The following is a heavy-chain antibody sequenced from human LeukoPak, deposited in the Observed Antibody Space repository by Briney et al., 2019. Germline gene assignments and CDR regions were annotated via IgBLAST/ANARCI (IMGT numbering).Heavy chain of an antibody. CDR1: GGSFGGYY. CDR2: INHSGST. Sequence: PSETLSLTCAVYGGSFGGYYWSWIRQPPGKGLEWIGEINHSGSTNYNPSLKSRVTISVDTSKNQFSLKLSSVTAADTAMYYCARESTTVAGTFDYWGQGTLVTVSS. CDR3: ARESTTVAGTFDY. J-gene: IGHJ4*02. D-gene: IGHD6-19*01. V-gene: IGHV4-34*01.